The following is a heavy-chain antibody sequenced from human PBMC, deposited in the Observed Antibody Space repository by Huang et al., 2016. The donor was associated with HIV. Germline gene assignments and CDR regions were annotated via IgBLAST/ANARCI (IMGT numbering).Heavy chain of an antibody. CDR1: GYTFTDSN. D-gene: IGHD6-6*01. CDR2: INPKRGGT. CDR3: ARDWSFGSSTSPAD. J-gene: IGHJ4*02. V-gene: IGHV1-2*02. Sequence: QVQLVQSGAEVKNPGASVRVSCKASGYTFTDSNIHWGRQAPGQGLEWMGWINPKRGGTIYAQRFQGRITMTRDTTISTVHMDLRMIQSDDTAVYFCARDWSFGSSTSPADWGQGTLVTVSS.